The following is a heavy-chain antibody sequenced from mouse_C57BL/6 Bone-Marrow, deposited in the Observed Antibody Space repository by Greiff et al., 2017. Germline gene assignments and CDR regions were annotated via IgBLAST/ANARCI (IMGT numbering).Heavy chain of an antibody. CDR2: IDPSDSET. CDR3: ARGGYGNYVSYYYAMDD. J-gene: IGHJ4*01. D-gene: IGHD2-1*01. V-gene: IGHV1-52*01. CDR1: GYTFTSYW. Sequence: VQLQQPGAELVRPGSSVKLSCKASGYTFTSYWMHWVQQRPIQGLEWIGNIDPSDSETNYNQKFKDKATLTVDKSSSTAYMQLSSLTSEDSAVYYCARGGYGNYVSYYYAMDDWGQGTSVTVSS.